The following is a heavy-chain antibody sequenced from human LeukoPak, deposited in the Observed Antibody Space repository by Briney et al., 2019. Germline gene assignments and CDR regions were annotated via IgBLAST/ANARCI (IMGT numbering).Heavy chain of an antibody. CDR1: DGFISNFF. J-gene: IGHJ4*02. V-gene: IGHV4-59*13. Sequence: SETLSLTCTVSDGFISNFFWRWLRPAPGEGLEWIGYIYYNGETNCNPSLKSRVSISVDTSKSQFSLKRSSVTAADTAVYYCAGGSVPGGDWGQGTLVTVSS. CDR2: IYYNGET. CDR3: AGGSVPGGD. D-gene: IGHD3-16*01.